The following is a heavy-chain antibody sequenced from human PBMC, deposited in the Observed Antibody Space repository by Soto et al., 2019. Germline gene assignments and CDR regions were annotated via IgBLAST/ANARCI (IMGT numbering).Heavy chain of an antibody. V-gene: IGHV3-74*01. CDR2: INSDGSST. J-gene: IGHJ4*02. CDR1: GFTFSTYW. D-gene: IGHD3-10*01. CDR3: ARMMVIRGVIIDY. Sequence: EVQLVESGGGLVQPGGSLRLSCAASGFTFSTYWMHWVRQAPGKGLVWVSRINSDGSSTNYADSVKGRFTISRDNAKNALYLQMNSLRAEDTAVYYCARMMVIRGVIIDYWGQGPLVTVSS.